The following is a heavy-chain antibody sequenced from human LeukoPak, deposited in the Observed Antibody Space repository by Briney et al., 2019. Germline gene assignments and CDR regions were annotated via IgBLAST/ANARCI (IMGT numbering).Heavy chain of an antibody. CDR3: ARNGIMGAGYYFDY. J-gene: IGHJ4*02. V-gene: IGHV3-21*01. Sequence: GSLRLSCAASGFTFSTYTMNWVRQAPGKGLEWISSISSSSSCIYYADSVKGRFTISRDNAKNSLYLQMNSPRAEDTAVYYSARNGIMGAGYYFDYWGQGTLVTVSS. CDR2: ISSSSSCI. CDR1: GFTFSTYT. D-gene: IGHD1-26*01.